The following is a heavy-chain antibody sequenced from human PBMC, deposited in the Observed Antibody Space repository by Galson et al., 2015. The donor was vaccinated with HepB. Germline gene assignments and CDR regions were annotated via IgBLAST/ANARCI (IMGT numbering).Heavy chain of an antibody. V-gene: IGHV3-23*01. CDR3: AKGTTNIDY. Sequence: SLRLSCAASGFTVNNNYMSWVRQAPGKGLECVSAIGVNAGSTDYADSVKGRFTISRDNSKNMLYLQMNNLRAEDTAVYYCAKGTTNIDYWGQGTLVTVSS. CDR1: GFTVNNNY. D-gene: IGHD1-1*01. J-gene: IGHJ4*02. CDR2: IGVNAGST.